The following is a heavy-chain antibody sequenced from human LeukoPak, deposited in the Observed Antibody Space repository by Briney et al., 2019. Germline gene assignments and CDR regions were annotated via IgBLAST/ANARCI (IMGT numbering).Heavy chain of an antibody. CDR1: LDSPTSNF. V-gene: IGHV4-4*02. J-gene: IGHJ4*02. D-gene: IGHD1-14*01. Sequence: PSESLSLTRTVSLDSPTSNFSSCVPDPPGKGLECIGEIHRSGSNNYNPTLQSRVTISIDRSKIQIALELSSVADADTAVYYCAREIVGGFNPGAYWGQGTLVTVSS. CDR3: AREIVGGFNPGAY. CDR2: IHRSGSN.